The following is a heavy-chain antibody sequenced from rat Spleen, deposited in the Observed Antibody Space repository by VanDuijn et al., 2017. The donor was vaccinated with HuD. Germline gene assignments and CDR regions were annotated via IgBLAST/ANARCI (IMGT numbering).Heavy chain of an antibody. J-gene: IGHJ2*01. Sequence: EVQLVESGGGLVQPGRSMKLSCAASGFTFSNYHMAWVRQAPTKGLEWVASISTGGGDTYYRDSVKGRFTISRDIAKSILSLQMNRLRSEDTATYYCARLTGGHFDYWGQGVMGTVSS. D-gene: IGHD5-1*01. CDR2: ISTGGGDT. V-gene: IGHV5-25*01. CDR3: ARLTGGHFDY. CDR1: GFTFSNYH.